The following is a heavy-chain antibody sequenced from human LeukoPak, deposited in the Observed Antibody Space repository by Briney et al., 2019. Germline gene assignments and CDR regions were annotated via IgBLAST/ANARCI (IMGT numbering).Heavy chain of an antibody. CDR1: GFTFSNTW. Sequence: GGSLRLSCAASGFTFSNTWMSWIRQAPGKGLEWVSYISSSGSTIYYADSVKGRFTISRDNAKNSLYLQMNSLRAEDTALYYCAKDAAACYYYYMDVWGKGTTVTVSS. CDR3: AKDAAACYYYYMDV. V-gene: IGHV3-11*01. D-gene: IGHD2-15*01. CDR2: ISSSGSTI. J-gene: IGHJ6*03.